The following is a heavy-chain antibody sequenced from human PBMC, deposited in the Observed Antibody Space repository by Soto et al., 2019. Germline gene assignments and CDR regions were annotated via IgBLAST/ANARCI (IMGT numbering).Heavy chain of an antibody. CDR1: GVTFKESA. Sequence: GVSLIFSCAAAGVTFKESAMNWVRQAPGKGLEWVASISDTGASTWYAESVRGRLSISRDNSKNTLYLQMNSLRGEDTAVYYCAKGRGSGWAWYFDNWGQGTLVTVSS. J-gene: IGHJ4*02. D-gene: IGHD6-19*01. V-gene: IGHV3-23*01. CDR3: AKGRGSGWAWYFDN. CDR2: ISDTGAST.